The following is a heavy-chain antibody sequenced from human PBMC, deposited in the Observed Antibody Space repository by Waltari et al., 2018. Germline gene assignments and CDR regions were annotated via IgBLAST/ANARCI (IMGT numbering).Heavy chain of an antibody. D-gene: IGHD4-17*01. CDR3: ARVWGSMTTVTTLDH. CDR1: GGTFSSYA. Sequence: QVQLVQSGAEMKKPGSSVKVSCKASGGTFSSYAVSWVRQAPGQGLEWMGGIIPIVGVATYAQKFQDRVTSVADESTSTVYMEVRSLTSEDRAMYYCARVWGSMTTVTTLDHWGQGTLVSVSS. CDR2: IIPIVGVA. J-gene: IGHJ4*02. V-gene: IGHV1-69*12.